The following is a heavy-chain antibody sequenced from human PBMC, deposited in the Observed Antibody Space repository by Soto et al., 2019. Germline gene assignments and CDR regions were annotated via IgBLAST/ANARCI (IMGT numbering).Heavy chain of an antibody. CDR3: AQTLGLAVAGPGRFDL. J-gene: IGHJ2*01. CDR2: IIPLFGTA. Sequence: QVQLVQSGAEVKKPGSSVKVSCKASGGTFSRYAISWVRQAPGQGLAWMGGIIPLFGTANYAQKFQGRGTITADDSTSTAYRELRRLRSEDTAVYYCAQTLGLAVAGPGRFDLWGRGTLVTVSS. V-gene: IGHV1-69*12. D-gene: IGHD6-19*01. CDR1: GGTFSRYA.